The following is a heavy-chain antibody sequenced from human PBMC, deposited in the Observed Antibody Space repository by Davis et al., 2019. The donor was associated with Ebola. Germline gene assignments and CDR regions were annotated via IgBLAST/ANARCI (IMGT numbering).Heavy chain of an antibody. Sequence: ASVKVSCKASGYTFTSYGISWVRQAPGQGLEWMGWISAYNGNTNYAQKLQGRVTMTTDTSTSTAYMELRSLRSDDTAVYYCASGYCSSTSCYLDYWGQGTLVNVSS. CDR3: ASGYCSSTSCYLDY. V-gene: IGHV1-18*01. D-gene: IGHD2-2*01. CDR1: GYTFTSYG. J-gene: IGHJ4*02. CDR2: ISAYNGNT.